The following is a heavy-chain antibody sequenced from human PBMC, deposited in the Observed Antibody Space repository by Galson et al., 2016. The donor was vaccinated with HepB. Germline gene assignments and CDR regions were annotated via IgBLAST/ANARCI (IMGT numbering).Heavy chain of an antibody. V-gene: IGHV1-18*01. CDR3: ARDGQYRFDS. Sequence: SVKVSCKASGHTFTTSGISWVRQAPGQGLEWMGWISTYSGNTKYAQKFQGGLTLTTDSSTTTAYMELRSLRFDDTALYYCARDGQYRFDSWGQGTLVTVSS. J-gene: IGHJ4*02. CDR1: GHTFTTSG. CDR2: ISTYSGNT. D-gene: IGHD2/OR15-2a*01.